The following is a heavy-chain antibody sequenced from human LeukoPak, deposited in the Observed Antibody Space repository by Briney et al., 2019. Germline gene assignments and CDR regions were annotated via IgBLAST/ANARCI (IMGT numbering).Heavy chain of an antibody. D-gene: IGHD5-18*01. CDR1: GFTFSSYS. V-gene: IGHV3-48*01. CDR3: ARDAYSYGRPDFYFDY. CDR2: ISSSSSTI. J-gene: IGHJ4*02. Sequence: PGGSLRPSCAASGFTFSSYSMNWVRQAPGRGLEWVSYISSSSSTIYYADSVKGRFTISRDNAKNSLYLQMNSLRAEDTAVYYCARDAYSYGRPDFYFDYWGQGTLVTVSS.